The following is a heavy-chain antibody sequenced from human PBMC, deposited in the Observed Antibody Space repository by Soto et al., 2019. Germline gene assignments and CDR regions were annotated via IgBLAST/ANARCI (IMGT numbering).Heavy chain of an antibody. CDR1: GGSNISDGYY. CDR2: ISYSGSS. J-gene: IGHJ4*02. CDR3: ARATPAGSADF. Sequence: PSETLSLTSTVSGGSNISDGYYWSCIRQHPGKGLEWIAYISYSGSSYSNPSLKSRVTISADTSKNQFSLRLTSVTAADTAVYFCARATPAGSADFWGQGTLVTVSS. D-gene: IGHD2-2*01. V-gene: IGHV4-31*03.